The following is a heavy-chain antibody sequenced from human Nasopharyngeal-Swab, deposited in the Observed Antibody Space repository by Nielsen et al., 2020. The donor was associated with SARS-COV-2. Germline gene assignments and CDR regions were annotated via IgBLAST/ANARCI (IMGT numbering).Heavy chain of an antibody. Sequence: GSLRLSCAVYGGSFTDYYWTWIRQPPGKGLEWIGEINHRGSTNYNPSLKSRVTMFMDTSKNQFSLKLRSVTAADTAVYYCAKGGATGWFDPWGQGTLVTVSS. CDR3: AKGGATGWFDP. CDR2: INHRGST. CDR1: GGSFTDYY. V-gene: IGHV4-34*01. J-gene: IGHJ5*02.